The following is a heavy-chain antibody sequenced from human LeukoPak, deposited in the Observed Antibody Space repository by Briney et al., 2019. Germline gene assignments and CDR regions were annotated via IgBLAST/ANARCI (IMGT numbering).Heavy chain of an antibody. Sequence: GASVTVSCKTSGYSFTYYYMHWVRQAPGQGLEWMGWINPNSGGTSSAQKFQGRVTMTRDTSITTVYMEVSWLTSDDTAIYYCARADRLDGGPYLIGPWGQGTLVTVSS. CDR1: GYSFTYYY. D-gene: IGHD2-21*01. V-gene: IGHV1-2*02. CDR2: INPNSGGT. CDR3: ARADRLDGGPYLIGP. J-gene: IGHJ5*02.